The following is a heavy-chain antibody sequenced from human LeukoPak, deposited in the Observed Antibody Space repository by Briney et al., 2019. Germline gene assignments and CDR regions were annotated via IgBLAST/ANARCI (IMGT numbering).Heavy chain of an antibody. CDR1: GFTFSSYS. CDR2: ISSSSSYI. D-gene: IGHD3-22*01. V-gene: IGHV3-21*01. CDR3: ARGDGDYYDSSGYNHADY. Sequence: GGSLRLSCAASGFTFSSYSMNWVRQAPGEGLEWVSSISSSSSYIYYADSVKGRFTISRDDAKNSLYLQMNSLRAEDTAVYYCARGDGDYYDSSGYNHADYWGQGTLVTVSS. J-gene: IGHJ4*02.